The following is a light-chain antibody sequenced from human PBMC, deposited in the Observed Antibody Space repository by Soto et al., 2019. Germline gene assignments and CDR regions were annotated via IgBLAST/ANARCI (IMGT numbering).Light chain of an antibody. Sequence: QSVLTQPASVSGSPGQSITISFTGTSSDVGGYNYVSWYQQHPGKAPKLMIYDVSNRPSGVSNRFSGSKSGNTASLTISGLQAEDEADYYCSSYTSSSTVVFGGGTKLTLL. CDR1: SSDVGGYNY. J-gene: IGLJ2*01. V-gene: IGLV2-14*01. CDR3: SSYTSSSTVV. CDR2: DVS.